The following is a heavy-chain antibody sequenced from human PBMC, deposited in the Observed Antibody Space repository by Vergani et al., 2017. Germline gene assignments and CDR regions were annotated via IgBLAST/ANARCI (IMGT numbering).Heavy chain of an antibody. CDR2: TYYRSKWYN. V-gene: IGHV6-1*01. J-gene: IGHJ4*02. CDR3: ARGTGFSGYDWGYYFDY. D-gene: IGHD5-12*01. Sequence: VQLQQSGPGLVKPSQTLSLTCAISGDSVSSNSAAWNWIRQSPSRGLEWLGRTYYRSKWYNDYAVSVKSRITINPDTSKNQFSLQLNSVTPEDTAVYYCARGTGFSGYDWGYYFDYWGQGTLVTVSS. CDR1: GDSVSSNSAA.